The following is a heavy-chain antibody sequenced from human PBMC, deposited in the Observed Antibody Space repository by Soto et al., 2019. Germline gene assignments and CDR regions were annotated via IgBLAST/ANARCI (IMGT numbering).Heavy chain of an antibody. CDR3: AREGIAAAGKARLDY. Sequence: SETLSLTCAVYGGSFSGYYWSWIRQPPGKGLEWIGEINHSGSTNYNPSLKSRVTISVDTSKNQFSLKLSSVTAADTAVYYCAREGIAAAGKARLDYWGQGTLVTVSS. CDR2: INHSGST. J-gene: IGHJ4*02. V-gene: IGHV4-34*01. CDR1: GGSFSGYY. D-gene: IGHD6-13*01.